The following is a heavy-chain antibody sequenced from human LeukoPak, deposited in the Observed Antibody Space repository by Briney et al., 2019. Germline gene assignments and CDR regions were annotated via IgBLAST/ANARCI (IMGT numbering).Heavy chain of an antibody. Sequence: PGGSLRLSCAASGFTFSSYTMNWVRQAPGKGLEWVSSISISSSSIYYADSVKGRFTISRDNAKNSLYLQMNSLRAEDTAVYYCARSQWFGESYNWFDPWGQGTLVTVSS. CDR1: GFTFSSYT. D-gene: IGHD3-10*01. J-gene: IGHJ5*02. V-gene: IGHV3-21*01. CDR2: ISISSSSI. CDR3: ARSQWFGESYNWFDP.